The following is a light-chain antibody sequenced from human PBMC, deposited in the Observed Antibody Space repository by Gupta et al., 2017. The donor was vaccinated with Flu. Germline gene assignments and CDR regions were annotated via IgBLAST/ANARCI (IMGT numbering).Light chain of an antibody. J-gene: IGLJ1*01. CDR3: AAWDDSLIGHYV. V-gene: IGLV1-44*01. CDR1: SSNIGSNA. CDR2: GSN. Sequence: QSVLAQPPSASGTPGQRVTISCSGSSSNIGSNAVNWYQQVPGTSPKLLIYGSNQRPSGVPDRFAGSKSGTSASLAIRGLQSEDEADYYCAAWDDSLIGHYVFGTGTKVTVL.